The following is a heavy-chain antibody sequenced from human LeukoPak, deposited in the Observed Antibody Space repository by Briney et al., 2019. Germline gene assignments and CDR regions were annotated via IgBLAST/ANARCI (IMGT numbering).Heavy chain of an antibody. CDR3: ATLGYCSSTSCLHFDY. CDR2: INPNSGGT. D-gene: IGHD2-2*01. Sequence: ASVKVFCKASGYTFTGYYMHWVRQAPGQGLEWMGRINPNSGGTNYAQKFQGRVTMTRDTSISTAYMELSRLRSDDTAVYYCATLGYCSSTSCLHFDYWGQGTLVTVSS. CDR1: GYTFTGYY. J-gene: IGHJ4*02. V-gene: IGHV1-2*06.